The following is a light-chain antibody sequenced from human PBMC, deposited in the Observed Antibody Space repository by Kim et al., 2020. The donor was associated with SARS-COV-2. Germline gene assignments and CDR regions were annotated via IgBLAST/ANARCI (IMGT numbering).Light chain of an antibody. CDR2: NDS. V-gene: IGLV3-21*04. CDR1: YIGSKC. J-gene: IGLJ1*01. CDR3: QVWDTSSGHYV. Sequence: SYELTQPPSVSVAPGKTASITCGAEYIGSKCAHWYQQKPGQAPVLVIYNDSDRPSGIPERFFGSNSGNTATLTITRVEAGDEADYYCQVWDTSSGHYVFGFGTKVTVL.